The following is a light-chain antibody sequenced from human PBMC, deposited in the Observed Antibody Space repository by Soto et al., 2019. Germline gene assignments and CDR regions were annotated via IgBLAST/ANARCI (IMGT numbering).Light chain of an antibody. V-gene: IGKV1-27*01. Sequence: DIPMTQSPSSLSASVGDRVTITCRASQGISTYLAWYQQIPGKVPRLLIYAASTLQSGVPSRFSGSGSGTDFTLTISSLQPEDVATYYCQKYNSARWTFGLGTKVEIK. CDR2: AAS. CDR3: QKYNSARWT. J-gene: IGKJ1*01. CDR1: QGISTY.